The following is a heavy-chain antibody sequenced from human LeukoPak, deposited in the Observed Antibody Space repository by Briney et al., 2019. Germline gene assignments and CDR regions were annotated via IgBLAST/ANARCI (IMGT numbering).Heavy chain of an antibody. CDR1: GYTFTSYG. J-gene: IGHJ4*02. CDR3: ARDIATVVHQE. Sequence: WASVKVSCKASGYTFTSYGISWGRQAPGQGLEWMGWISGYSGNTNYVQKFQGRVTMATDTSTSTVYMELRSLRSDDTAVYYCARDIATVVHQEWGQGTLVTVSS. D-gene: IGHD2-2*01. V-gene: IGHV1-18*01. CDR2: ISGYSGNT.